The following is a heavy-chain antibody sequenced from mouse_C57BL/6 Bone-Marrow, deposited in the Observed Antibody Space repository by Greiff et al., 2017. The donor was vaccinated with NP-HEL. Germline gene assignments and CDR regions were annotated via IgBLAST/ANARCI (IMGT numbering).Heavy chain of an antibody. CDR3: ARQNYGSRDWYFDV. CDR1: GYTFTSYW. V-gene: IGHV1-55*01. J-gene: IGHJ1*03. CDR2: IYPGSGST. D-gene: IGHD1-1*01. Sequence: QVQLQQPGAELVKPGASVKMSCKASGYTFTSYWITWVKQRPGQGLEWIGDIYPGSGSTNYNEKFKSKATLTVATSSSTAYMQRSSLTSEDSAVYYCARQNYGSRDWYFDVWGTGTTVTVSS.